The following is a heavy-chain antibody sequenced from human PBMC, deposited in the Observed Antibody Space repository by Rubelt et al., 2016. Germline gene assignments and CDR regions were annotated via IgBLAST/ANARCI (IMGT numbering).Heavy chain of an antibody. CDR2: IKSKTDGGTI. CDR1: GFTFNNAW. CDR3: CQDSAGYTQN. D-gene: IGHD3-9*01. Sequence: GGGLGQPGGSLRLSCAASGFTFNNAWMSWVRQAPGKGLEWVGRIKSKTDGGTIDYAAPVKGRFSISRDDSKNSLYLHMNSLNIEDTAVYYCCQDSAGYTQNWGQGTLVTVSS. J-gene: IGHJ4*02. V-gene: IGHV3-15*01.